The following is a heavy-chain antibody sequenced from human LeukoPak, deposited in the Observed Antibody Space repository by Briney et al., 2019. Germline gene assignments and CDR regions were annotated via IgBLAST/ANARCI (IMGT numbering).Heavy chain of an antibody. CDR3: ARDPLYRDMDV. CDR2: IYYSGIT. V-gene: IGHV4-59*01. CDR1: GGSISSYH. J-gene: IGHJ6*02. D-gene: IGHD1-26*01. Sequence: PSETLSHTCTVSGGSISSYHRSWIRQPPGKGLERIGNIYYSGITNYNPSLKSRVTISVDTSKNQFSLKLSSVTAADTAVYFCARDPLYRDMDVWGQGTTVTVSS.